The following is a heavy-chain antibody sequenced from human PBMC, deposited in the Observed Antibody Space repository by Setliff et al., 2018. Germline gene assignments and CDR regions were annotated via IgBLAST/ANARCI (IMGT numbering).Heavy chain of an antibody. V-gene: IGHV5-51*01. J-gene: IGHJ3*01. CDR2: IFPADSDT. Sequence: ESLKISCKGSGYRFSSYWIGWVRQMPGKGLEWIGIIFPADSDTRYSPSFQGQVTISADKSISTAYVQWRSLKASDTAMYYCATLGTVVVDAFDFWGQGTRVTVSS. CDR3: ATLGTVVVDAFDF. CDR1: GYRFSSYW. D-gene: IGHD2-15*01.